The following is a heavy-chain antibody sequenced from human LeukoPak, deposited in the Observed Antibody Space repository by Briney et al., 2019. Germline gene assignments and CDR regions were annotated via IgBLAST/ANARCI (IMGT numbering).Heavy chain of an antibody. CDR3: ARGVDFDY. V-gene: IGHV4-59*01. CDR1: GGSISSYY. J-gene: IGHJ4*02. CDR2: IYYSGST. Sequence: SETLSLTCTVSGGSISSYYWSWIRQPPGKGLEWIGYIYYSGSTNYNPSLKSRVTISVDASKNQFSLKLSSVTAADTAVYYCARGVDFDYWGQGTLVTVSS. D-gene: IGHD3-3*01.